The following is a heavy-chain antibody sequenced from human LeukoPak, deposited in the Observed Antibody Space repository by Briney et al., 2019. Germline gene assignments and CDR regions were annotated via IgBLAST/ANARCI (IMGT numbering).Heavy chain of an antibody. CDR2: IIPIFGTA. J-gene: IGHJ4*02. Sequence: PSVTVSCKASGGTFSSYAISWVRQAPGQGLEWMGGIIPIFGTANYAQKFQGRVTITADESTSTAYMELSSLRSEDTAVYYCARGRPYGSGSYSDYWGQGTLVTVSS. CDR1: GGTFSSYA. CDR3: ARGRPYGSGSYSDY. D-gene: IGHD3-10*01. V-gene: IGHV1-69*13.